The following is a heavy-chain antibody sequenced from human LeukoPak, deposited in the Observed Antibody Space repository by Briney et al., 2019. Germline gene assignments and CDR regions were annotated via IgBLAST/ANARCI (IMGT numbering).Heavy chain of an antibody. D-gene: IGHD5-12*01. CDR3: ARDRYGGYRRRSSFDY. CDR2: ISSSSSYI. J-gene: IGHJ4*02. Sequence: PGGSLRLSCAASGFTFSSYSMNWVRQAPGKGLEWVSSISSSSSYIYYADSVKGRFTISRDNAKNSLYLQMNSLRAEDTAVYYCARDRYGGYRRRSSFDYWGQGTLVTVSS. CDR1: GFTFSSYS. V-gene: IGHV3-21*01.